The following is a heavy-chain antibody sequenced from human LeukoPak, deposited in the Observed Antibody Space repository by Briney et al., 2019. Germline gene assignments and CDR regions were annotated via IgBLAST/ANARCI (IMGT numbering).Heavy chain of an antibody. Sequence: SETLSLTCTVSGGSISSYYWSWIRQPPGKGLEWIGYIYYSGSTNYNPSLKSRVTISVDTSKNQFSLKLSSVTAADTAVYYCAGVIIVSSWYGDSNWFDPWGQGTLVTVSS. CDR3: AGVIIVSSWYGDSNWFDP. CDR1: GGSISSYY. D-gene: IGHD6-13*01. CDR2: IYYSGST. J-gene: IGHJ5*02. V-gene: IGHV4-59*01.